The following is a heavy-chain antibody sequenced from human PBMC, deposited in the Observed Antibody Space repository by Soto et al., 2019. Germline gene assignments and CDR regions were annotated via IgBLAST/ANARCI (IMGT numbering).Heavy chain of an antibody. Sequence: PXESLKISCKGSGYSFTSYWISLVRQMPGKGLEWMGRIDPSDSYTNYSPSFQGHVTISADKSISTAYLQWSSLKASDTAMYYCARRVIAARPSYYYYGMDVWGQGTTVTVSS. CDR3: ARRVIAARPSYYYYGMDV. D-gene: IGHD6-6*01. V-gene: IGHV5-10-1*01. J-gene: IGHJ6*02. CDR1: GYSFTSYW. CDR2: IDPSDSYT.